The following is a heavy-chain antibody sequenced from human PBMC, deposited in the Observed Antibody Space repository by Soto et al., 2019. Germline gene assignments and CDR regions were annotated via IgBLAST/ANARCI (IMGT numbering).Heavy chain of an antibody. CDR2: IIPILGIA. D-gene: IGHD6-13*01. J-gene: IGHJ4*02. V-gene: IGHV1-69*02. CDR1: GGTFSSYT. CDR3: ARGAPGYSSSWYSVEGEFDY. Sequence: QVQLVQSGAEVKKPGSSVKVSCKASGGTFSSYTISWVRQAPGQGLEWMGRIIPILGIANYAQKFQGRVTITADKSTSTAYMELGSLRSEDTAVYYCARGAPGYSSSWYSVEGEFDYWGQGTLVTVSS.